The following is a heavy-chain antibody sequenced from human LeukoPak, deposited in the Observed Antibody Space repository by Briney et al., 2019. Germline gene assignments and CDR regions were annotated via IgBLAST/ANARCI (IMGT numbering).Heavy chain of an antibody. V-gene: IGHV4-59*11. CDR1: GGSMSSHY. D-gene: IGHD3-3*01. J-gene: IGHJ6*03. CDR2: IYYSGST. Sequence: SDTLSLTCTLSGGSMSSHYWSWIRHPPGKGLECIGYIYYSGSTNYNPSIKSRLTISVNPSKNQFSLKLSSVNAADTAVYYCARDRRDFWSGYLFNNYYMDVWDKGTTVTVSS. CDR3: ARDRRDFWSGYLFNNYYMDV.